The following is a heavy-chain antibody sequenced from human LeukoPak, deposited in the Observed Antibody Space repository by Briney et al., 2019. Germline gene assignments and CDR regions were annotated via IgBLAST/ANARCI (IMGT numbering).Heavy chain of an antibody. D-gene: IGHD3-3*01. J-gene: IGHJ4*02. CDR2: INTDGSTT. CDR1: GFTFSSSW. V-gene: IGHV3-74*01. CDR3: GRAPLFGVGENY. Sequence: PGGSLRLSRAASGFTFSSSWMHWVRQAPGKGLVWVSHINTDGSTTSYADSVKGRFTISRDNAKNTLYLQMNSLRAEDTAVYYCGRAPLFGVGENYWGQGTLVTVSS.